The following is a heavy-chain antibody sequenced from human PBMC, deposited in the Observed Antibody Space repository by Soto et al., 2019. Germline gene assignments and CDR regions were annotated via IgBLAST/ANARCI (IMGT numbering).Heavy chain of an antibody. CDR2: ISAYNGNT. CDR1: GYTFTSYG. V-gene: IGHV1-18*01. CDR3: ARDLGAYGMDV. Sequence: QVQLVQSGAEVKKPGASVKVSCKASGYTFTSYGISWVRQAPGQGLEWMGWISAYNGNTNYAQKLKGRVTMTTDTSTITAYMELRSLSSDDTAVYYCARDLGAYGMDVWGQGTTVTVSS. J-gene: IGHJ6*02.